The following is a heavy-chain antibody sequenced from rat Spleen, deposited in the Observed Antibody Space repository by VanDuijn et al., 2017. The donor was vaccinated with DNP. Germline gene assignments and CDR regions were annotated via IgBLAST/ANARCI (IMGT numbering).Heavy chain of an antibody. CDR1: GFTFSSYW. Sequence: EVQVVESGGDLVQPGKSLKLSCVASGFTFSSYWMYWIRQAPGKGLEWVASINTDGSTTYYPDSVKGRFTISRDNAENTVYLQMNSLRSEDTATYYCAIANGDYWGQGVMVTVSS. J-gene: IGHJ2*01. CDR3: AIANGDY. CDR2: INTDGSTT. D-gene: IGHD4-1*01. V-gene: IGHV5-58*01.